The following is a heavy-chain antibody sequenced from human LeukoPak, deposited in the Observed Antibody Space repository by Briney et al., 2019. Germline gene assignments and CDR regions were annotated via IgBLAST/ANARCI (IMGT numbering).Heavy chain of an antibody. D-gene: IGHD1-26*01. CDR3: AKDRGVGATGGEDGGDY. CDR1: GFTFSSYA. CDR2: ISGSGGST. V-gene: IGHV3-23*01. Sequence: GGSLRLSCAASGFTFSSYAMSWVRQAPGKGLEWVSAISGSGGSTYYADSVKGRFTISRDNSKNTLYLQMNSLRAEDTAVYYCAKDRGVGATGGEDGGDYWDQGTLVTVSS. J-gene: IGHJ4*02.